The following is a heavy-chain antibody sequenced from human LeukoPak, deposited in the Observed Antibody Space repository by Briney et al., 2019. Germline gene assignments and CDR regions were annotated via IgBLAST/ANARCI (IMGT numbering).Heavy chain of an antibody. CDR3: ARMTTVSNWYFDL. CDR1: GFTFSRFG. CDR2: ISYDGNNK. Sequence: TGGSLRLSCAPSGFTFSRFGIHWVRQTPGKGLEWVAVISYDGNNKYYADSVKGRFTISRDNSKNTLYLQMNSLRAEDTAVYYCARMTTVSNWYFDLWGRGTLVTVSS. V-gene: IGHV3-30*03. J-gene: IGHJ2*01. D-gene: IGHD4-17*01.